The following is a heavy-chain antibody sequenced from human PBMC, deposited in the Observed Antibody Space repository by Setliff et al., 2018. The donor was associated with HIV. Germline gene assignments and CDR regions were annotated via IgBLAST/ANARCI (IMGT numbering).Heavy chain of an antibody. J-gene: IGHJ4*02. CDR2: IYHSGST. Sequence: SETLSLTCAVSGGSISSGGYSWNWIRQPPGKGLEWIGYIYHSGSTFYNPSLKSRVTISVDRSKSQFSLKLTSVAAADTAVYYCARDSGGYNYGFAVGSFDYWGQGALVTVSS. V-gene: IGHV4-30-2*01. CDR1: GGSISSGGYS. CDR3: ARDSGGYNYGFAVGSFDY. D-gene: IGHD5-18*01.